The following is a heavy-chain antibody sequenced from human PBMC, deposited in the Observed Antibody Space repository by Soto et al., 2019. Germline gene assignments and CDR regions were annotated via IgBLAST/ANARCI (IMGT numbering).Heavy chain of an antibody. V-gene: IGHV3-30-3*01. CDR1: GFGFGGKT. J-gene: IGHJ5*02. D-gene: IGHD2-2*02. CDR3: ATDIHATWLLNS. CDR2: IAPDGSQI. Sequence: PGGSLRLSCAAFGFGFGGKTMYWVRQAPGRGLEWVALIAPDGSQIYYADSVKGRFTISRDNSKNTLYLQMDSLRAEDTSLYLCATDIHATWLLNSWGQGTLVTVSS.